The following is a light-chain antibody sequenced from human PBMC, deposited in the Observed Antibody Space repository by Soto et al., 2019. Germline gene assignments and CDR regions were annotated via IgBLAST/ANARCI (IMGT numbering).Light chain of an antibody. Sequence: QSVLTQPPSASGTPGQRVTISCSGSSSNIATNPVIWYQQLPGTAPKLLIFSYNQRPSGVPDRFSGSKSGTSASLAISGLQSEDEAHYYCAAWDDSLSGYVFGTGTKVTVL. CDR2: SYN. CDR3: AAWDDSLSGYV. CDR1: SSNIATNP. J-gene: IGLJ1*01. V-gene: IGLV1-44*01.